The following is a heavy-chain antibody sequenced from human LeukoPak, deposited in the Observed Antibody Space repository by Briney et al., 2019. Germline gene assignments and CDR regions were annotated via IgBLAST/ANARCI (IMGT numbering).Heavy chain of an antibody. CDR3: ARQGGYDYVWGSYRTPFFDY. Sequence: PSETLSLTCTVSGGSISSSSYYWGWIRQPPGKGLEWIGSIYYSGSTYYNPSLKSRVTISVDTSKNQFSLKLSSVTAADMAVYYCARQGGYDYVWGSYRTPFFDYWGQGTLVTVSS. J-gene: IGHJ4*02. CDR2: IYYSGST. CDR1: GGSISSSSYY. D-gene: IGHD3-16*02. V-gene: IGHV4-39*01.